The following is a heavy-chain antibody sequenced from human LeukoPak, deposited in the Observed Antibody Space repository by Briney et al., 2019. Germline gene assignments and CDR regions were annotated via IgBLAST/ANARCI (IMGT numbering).Heavy chain of an antibody. CDR2: ISGSGGGT. CDR1: GFTFSSYA. J-gene: IGHJ4*02. CDR3: AKDPRYDILTGYDLNYFDY. V-gene: IGHV3-23*01. D-gene: IGHD3-9*01. Sequence: GGSLRLSCAASGFTFSSYAMSWVRQAPGKGLEWVSAISGSGGGTYYADSVKGRFTISRDNSKNTLYLQMNSLRAEDTAVYYCAKDPRYDILTGYDLNYFDYWGQGTLVTVSS.